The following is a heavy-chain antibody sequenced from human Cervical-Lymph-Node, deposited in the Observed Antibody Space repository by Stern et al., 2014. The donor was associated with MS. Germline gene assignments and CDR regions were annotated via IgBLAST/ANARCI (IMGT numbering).Heavy chain of an antibody. CDR2: IIPVFSTT. D-gene: IGHD3-3*01. CDR1: GDTLSIYA. CDR3: ASARELPTILYGYFDT. Sequence: QVQLVESGADVKKPGSSVRVSCKTSGDTLSIYAFTWVRQAPGQALEWMVGIIPVFSTTNYAQQFQAKVTITADESTSTAYLDLSDLTSDDTAVYYCASARELPTILYGYFDTWGQGTLVTVSS. J-gene: IGHJ4*02. V-gene: IGHV1-69*01.